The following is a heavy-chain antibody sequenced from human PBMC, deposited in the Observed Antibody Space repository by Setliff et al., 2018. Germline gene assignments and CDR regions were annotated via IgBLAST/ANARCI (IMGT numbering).Heavy chain of an antibody. CDR1: GFNFRNSW. D-gene: IGHD3-22*01. Sequence: PGGSLRLSCAASGFNFRNSWMNWVRQAPGKGLEWVANINSDGKEEYYVDSVKGRFTVSRDNAKNSLYLQMNSLRAEDTAVYYCARGDPEQYMIVVVITGGGAFDIWGQGTRVTVS. V-gene: IGHV3-7*01. CDR3: ARGDPEQYMIVVVITGGGAFDI. J-gene: IGHJ3*02. CDR2: INSDGKEE.